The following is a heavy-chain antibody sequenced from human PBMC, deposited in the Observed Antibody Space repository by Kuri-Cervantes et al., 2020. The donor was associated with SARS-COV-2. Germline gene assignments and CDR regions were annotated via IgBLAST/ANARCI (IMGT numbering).Heavy chain of an antibody. Sequence: GESLKISCAVSGFTFSSYWMSWVRQAPGKGLEWVADIKHDGGEEYYVDSVKGRFTISRDNAKNSLYLQMHSLRAEGTAVYYCARDMQILTGHYYLNFDYWGQGTLVTVSS. CDR2: IKHDGGEE. V-gene: IGHV3-7*05. J-gene: IGHJ4*02. CDR1: GFTFSSYW. CDR3: ARDMQILTGHYYLNFDY. D-gene: IGHD3-9*01.